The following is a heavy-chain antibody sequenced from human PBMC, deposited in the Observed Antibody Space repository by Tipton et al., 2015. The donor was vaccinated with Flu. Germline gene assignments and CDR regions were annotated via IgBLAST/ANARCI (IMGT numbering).Heavy chain of an antibody. Sequence: TLSLTCAVYGGSLSGYYWSWIRQPPGKGLEWIGEINHSGSTNYNQSLKSRVTISVDTSKNQFSLKLRTVTAADTAVYYCARGRGRIVVVTTHAFDIWGQGTMVTVSS. D-gene: IGHD3-22*01. CDR1: GGSLSGYY. CDR3: ARGRGRIVVVTTHAFDI. V-gene: IGHV4-34*01. CDR2: INHSGST. J-gene: IGHJ3*02.